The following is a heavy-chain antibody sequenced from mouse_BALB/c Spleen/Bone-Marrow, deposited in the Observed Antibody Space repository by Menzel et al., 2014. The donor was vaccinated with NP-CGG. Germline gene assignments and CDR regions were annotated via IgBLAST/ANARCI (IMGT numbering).Heavy chain of an antibody. CDR1: GFNIKDTY. CDR3: ARDDYDDYYAMDY. D-gene: IGHD2-4*01. CDR2: IDPANGNT. J-gene: IGHJ4*01. Sequence: VQLKDSGAELVKPGASVKLSCTASGFNIKDTYMHWVKQRPEQGLEWIGRIDPANGNTKYDPKFQDKATITTDTPSNTAYLQLSSLTSEDTAVYYCARDDYDDYYAMDYWGQGTSVTVSS. V-gene: IGHV14-3*02.